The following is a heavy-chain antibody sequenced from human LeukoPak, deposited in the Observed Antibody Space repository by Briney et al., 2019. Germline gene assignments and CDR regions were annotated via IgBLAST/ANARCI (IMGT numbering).Heavy chain of an antibody. CDR3: AAERHMYYHY. CDR1: GFKFDDYT. CDR2: ITNDGEST. V-gene: IGHV3-43*01. Sequence: GGSLRLSCAASGFKFDDYTMHWVRQAPGKGLEWVALITNDGESTFYADSMRGRFTISRDNTENSLHLQVNGLRVDDTALYHCAAERHMYYHYWGQGTLVTVSS. J-gene: IGHJ4*02. D-gene: IGHD2-8*01.